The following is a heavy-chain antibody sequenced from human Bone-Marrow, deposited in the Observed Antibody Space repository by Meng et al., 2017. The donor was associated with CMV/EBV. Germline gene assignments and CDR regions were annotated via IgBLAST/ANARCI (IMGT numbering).Heavy chain of an antibody. Sequence: VQTQQPGPGLVKPSETLSPTCNVSGASINNYNWNWVRQPAGQGREWIGLIQVIGHTVYNPSLKSRVTVSLDASKSQFSLTLNSVTAADTATYYCAGSRPGGGACNYWGQGILVTVSS. CDR1: GASINNYN. CDR3: AGSRPGGGACNY. D-gene: IGHD3-16*01. CDR2: IQVIGHT. V-gene: IGHV4-4*07. J-gene: IGHJ4*02.